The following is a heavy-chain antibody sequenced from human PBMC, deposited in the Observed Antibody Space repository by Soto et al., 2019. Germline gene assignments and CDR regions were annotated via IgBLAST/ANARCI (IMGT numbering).Heavy chain of an antibody. Sequence: PGGSLRLSCAASGFTFSSYAMSWVRQAPGKGLEWVSAISGSGGSTYYADSVRGRFTISRDNSKNTLYLQMNSLRAEDTAVYYCAKAFHYDSSVPDYWGQGTLVTVSS. D-gene: IGHD3-22*01. CDR3: AKAFHYDSSVPDY. CDR1: GFTFSSYA. V-gene: IGHV3-23*01. CDR2: ISGSGGST. J-gene: IGHJ4*02.